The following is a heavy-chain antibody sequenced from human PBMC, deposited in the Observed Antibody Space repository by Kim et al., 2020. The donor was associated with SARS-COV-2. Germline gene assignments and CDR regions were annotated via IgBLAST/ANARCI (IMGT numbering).Heavy chain of an antibody. CDR3: ARDKYCSSSSCYSPNTYYMDV. CDR1: GYTFTSYD. J-gene: IGHJ6*03. CDR2: MNPDSGNS. V-gene: IGHV1-8*01. Sequence: ASVKVSCKASGYTFTSYDINWVRQATGQGLEWMGWMNPDSGNSGPAQKLQGRLTMTRDTSVSTAYMELSGLRPEDTAVYYCARDKYCSSSSCYSPNTYYMDVWGNGTTVAVSS. D-gene: IGHD2-2*01.